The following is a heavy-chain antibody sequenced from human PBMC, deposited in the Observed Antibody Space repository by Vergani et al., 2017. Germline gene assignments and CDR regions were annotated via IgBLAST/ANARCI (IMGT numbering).Heavy chain of an antibody. CDR3: AKQYFFSGNYLFDY. V-gene: IGHV3-23*01. Sequence: EVQLLESGGGLVQPGGSLRLTCAASEFTFSNYAMNWVRQAPGKGLEWVSGISGSGVSAYYTDSVKGRFTISRDNSKNMLFLQMNNLRTEDTAIYYCAKQYFFSGNYLFDYGGQGTLVTVSS. J-gene: IGHJ4*02. CDR2: ISGSGVSA. D-gene: IGHD3-10*01. CDR1: EFTFSNYA.